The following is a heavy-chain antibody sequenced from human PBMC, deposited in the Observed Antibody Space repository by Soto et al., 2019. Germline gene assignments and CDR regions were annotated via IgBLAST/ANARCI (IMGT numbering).Heavy chain of an antibody. CDR2: INRDETTT. Sequence: PGGSLRLSCAASGFPFSSSWMHWVRQAPGKGLVWVSGINRDETTTTYADSVKGRFTISRDNARNTLFLQMNSLRADDTAVYGNSTLEGGVVFGVPTVIDIPNPLQSLPWG. J-gene: IGHJ5*02. CDR1: GFPFSSSW. D-gene: IGHD3-16*01. CDR3: STLEGGVVFGVPTVIDIPNPLQSLP. V-gene: IGHV3-74*03.